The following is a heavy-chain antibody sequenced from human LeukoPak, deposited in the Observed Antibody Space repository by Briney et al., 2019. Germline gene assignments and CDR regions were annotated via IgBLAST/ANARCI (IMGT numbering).Heavy chain of an antibody. D-gene: IGHD3-10*01. CDR3: ARTIRGDD. CDR2: IKPDGTEK. V-gene: IGHV3-7*01. J-gene: IGHJ4*02. CDR1: GFSFSYYW. Sequence: GGSLRLSCAASGFSFSYYWMSWVRQAPGKGPEWVANIKPDGTEKYYVDSVKGRFTISRDNAKNSLYLQMNSLRSEDTAVFYCARTIRGDDWGQGTLVLVSS.